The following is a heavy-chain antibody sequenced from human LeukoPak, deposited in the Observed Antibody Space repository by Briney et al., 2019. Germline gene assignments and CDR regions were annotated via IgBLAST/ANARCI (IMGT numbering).Heavy chain of an antibody. CDR1: GFTFRNYA. D-gene: IGHD3-22*01. Sequence: PGGSLRLSCAASGFTFRNYAIHWVRQAPGKGLEWVAVISYDGGKKYYADTVKGRLTISRDNSKNTLYLQMNSLRAEDTAVYYCAKDRYDSTTEVDYWGQGTLVTVSS. CDR3: AKDRYDSTTEVDY. V-gene: IGHV3-30-3*01. CDR2: ISYDGGKK. J-gene: IGHJ4*02.